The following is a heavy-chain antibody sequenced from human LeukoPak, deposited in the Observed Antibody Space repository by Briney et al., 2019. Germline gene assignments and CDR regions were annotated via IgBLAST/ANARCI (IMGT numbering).Heavy chain of an antibody. CDR2: TYSGGST. CDR3: ARDGVDIVATTYGMDV. CDR1: GFTVSSNY. Sequence: GGSLRLSCAASGFTVSSNYMSWVRQAPGKGLEWVSDTYSGGSTYYADAVKGRFTISRDNSKNTLYLQMNSLRAEDTAVYYCARDGVDIVATTYGMDVWGQGTTVTVSS. V-gene: IGHV3-66*01. D-gene: IGHD5-12*01. J-gene: IGHJ6*02.